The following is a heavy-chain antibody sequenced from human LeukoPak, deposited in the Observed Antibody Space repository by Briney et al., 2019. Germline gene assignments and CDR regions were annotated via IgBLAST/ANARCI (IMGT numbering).Heavy chain of an antibody. V-gene: IGHV3-33*01. Sequence: GGSLRLSCAASGFTFSSYGMHWVRQAPGKGLEWVAVIWYDGSNKYYADSVKGRFTISRDNSKNTLYLQMNSLRAEDTAVYYCARDRHYYDSSGTPFDYWGQGTLVTASS. CDR1: GFTFSSYG. D-gene: IGHD3-22*01. CDR3: ARDRHYYDSSGTPFDY. CDR2: IWYDGSNK. J-gene: IGHJ4*02.